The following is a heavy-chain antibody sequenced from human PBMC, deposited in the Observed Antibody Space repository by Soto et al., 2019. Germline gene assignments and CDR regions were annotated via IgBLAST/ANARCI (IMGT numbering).Heavy chain of an antibody. CDR2: INHSGST. Sequence: SETLSLTCAVYGGSFSGYYWSWIRQPPGKGLEWIGEINHSGSTNYNPSLKSRVTISVDTSKNQFSLKLSSVTAADTAVYYCAIYCSGGSCYQSYAFDIWGQGTMVTVSS. CDR1: GGSFSGYY. V-gene: IGHV4-34*01. CDR3: AIYCSGGSCYQSYAFDI. D-gene: IGHD2-15*01. J-gene: IGHJ3*02.